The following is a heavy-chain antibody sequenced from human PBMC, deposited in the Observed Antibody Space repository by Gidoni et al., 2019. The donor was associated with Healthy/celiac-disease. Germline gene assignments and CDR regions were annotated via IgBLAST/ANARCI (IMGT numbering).Heavy chain of an antibody. Sequence: QLVGPGGAVVQPGRSRSCPLAAPGFTFGIFGMHWVRQAPGKGLEWVAVRSYDGSNKYYADSVKGRFTISRDNSKNTLYLQMNSLRAEDTAVYYCAKAEDIVVVVAGFDYWGQGTLVTVSS. CDR3: AKAEDIVVVVAGFDY. CDR1: GFTFGIFG. D-gene: IGHD2-15*01. J-gene: IGHJ4*02. V-gene: IGHV3-30*18. CDR2: RSYDGSNK.